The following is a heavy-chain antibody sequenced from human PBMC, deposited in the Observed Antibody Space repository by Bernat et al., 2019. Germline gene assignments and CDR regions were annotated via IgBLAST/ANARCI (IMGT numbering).Heavy chain of an antibody. J-gene: IGHJ6*03. CDR2: INSDGNVI. CDR3: AKHGQLTPYFYYYLDV. CDR1: GFTFGSYW. Sequence: EMQLVECGGGLVQPGGSLRLSCAASGFTFGSYWMHWVRQVTGKGLLWVERINSDGNVIKYEDSVKGRFPISRDNAKKTLYLQMNSLRAEDTANYYSAKHGQLTPYFYYYLDVWGRWTTVTVSS. V-gene: IGHV3-74*03.